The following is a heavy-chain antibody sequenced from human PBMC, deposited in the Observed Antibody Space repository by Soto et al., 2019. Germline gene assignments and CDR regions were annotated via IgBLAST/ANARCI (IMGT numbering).Heavy chain of an antibody. CDR3: ARGVTAGVDY. CDR2: IYYSGST. D-gene: IGHD1-26*01. Sequence: PSETLSLTCTVSGGSISSGGYYWSWIRQHPGKGLEWIGYIYYSGSTYYNPSLKSRVTISVDTSKNQFSLKLSSVTAADTAVYYCARGVTAGVDYWGQGTLVTVSS. CDR1: GGSISSGGYY. J-gene: IGHJ4*02. V-gene: IGHV4-31*03.